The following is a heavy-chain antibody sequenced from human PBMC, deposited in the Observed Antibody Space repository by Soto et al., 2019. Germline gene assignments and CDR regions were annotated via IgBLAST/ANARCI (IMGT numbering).Heavy chain of an antibody. D-gene: IGHD2-2*01. V-gene: IGHV3-33*01. CDR3: ARDAQLAGLVYFDY. Sequence: PGGSLRLSCAASGFTFSSYGMHWVRQAPGKGLEWVAVIWYDGSNKYYADSVKGRFTISRDNSKNTLYLQMNSLRAEDTAVYYCARDAQLAGLVYFDYWGQGTLVTVSS. CDR1: GFTFSSYG. J-gene: IGHJ4*02. CDR2: IWYDGSNK.